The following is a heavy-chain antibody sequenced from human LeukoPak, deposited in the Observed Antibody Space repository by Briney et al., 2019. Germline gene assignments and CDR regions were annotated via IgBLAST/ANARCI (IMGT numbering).Heavy chain of an antibody. V-gene: IGHV1-8*01. CDR2: MNPNSGNT. Sequence: ASVKVSCKASGYTFTSYDIHWVRQATGQGLEWMGWMNPNSGNTGYAQKFQGRVTMTRNTSISTAYMELSSLRSEDTAVYYCARVYGSSFDRENPWGQGTLVTVSS. CDR1: GYTFTSYD. J-gene: IGHJ5*02. CDR3: ARVYGSSFDRENP. D-gene: IGHD3-10*01.